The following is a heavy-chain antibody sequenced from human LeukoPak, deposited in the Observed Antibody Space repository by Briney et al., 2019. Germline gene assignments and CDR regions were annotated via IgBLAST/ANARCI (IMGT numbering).Heavy chain of an antibody. V-gene: IGHV3-74*01. CDR2: IDSDGSST. CDR1: GFTFSNYW. D-gene: IGHD5-12*01. CDR3: ARALGGYDDY. Sequence: GGSLRLSCAASGFTFSNYWMHWVRQAPGKGLMWVSRIDSDGSSTNYADSVKGRFTIFRDNAKNTLYLQMNSLRAEDTAVYYCARALGGYDDYWGQGTLVTVSS. J-gene: IGHJ4*02.